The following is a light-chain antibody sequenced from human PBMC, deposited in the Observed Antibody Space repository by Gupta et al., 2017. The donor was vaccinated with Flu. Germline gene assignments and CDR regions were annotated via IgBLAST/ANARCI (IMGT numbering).Light chain of an antibody. Sequence: EIVLTQSPGTLSLSPGERATLSCRASQSVSTIAWYQQQPGQSPRLLIYRTSSRATGIPDRFSGSGSGTDFTLTISRLEPEDFAIYYCQQYGRSPPWTFGQGTKVEIK. CDR1: QSVST. V-gene: IGKV3-20*01. CDR2: RTS. CDR3: QQYGRSPPWT. J-gene: IGKJ1*01.